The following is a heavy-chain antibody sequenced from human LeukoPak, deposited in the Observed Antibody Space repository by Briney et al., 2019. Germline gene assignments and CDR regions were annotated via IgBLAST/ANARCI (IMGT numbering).Heavy chain of an antibody. J-gene: IGHJ5*02. CDR1: GFRVSDYY. D-gene: IGHD3/OR15-3a*01. CDR2: IRDSGEA. CDR3: AIDRAANQDWVEFDP. V-gene: IGHV3-66*03. Sequence: QCGGSLRLSCAVSGFRVSDYYMSWVRQAPGKGLEWVGLIRDSGEAFYADFARGRFAISRDESENTLYLQMNSLRVEDTAVYFCAIDRAANQDWVEFDPWGQGTPVIVSS.